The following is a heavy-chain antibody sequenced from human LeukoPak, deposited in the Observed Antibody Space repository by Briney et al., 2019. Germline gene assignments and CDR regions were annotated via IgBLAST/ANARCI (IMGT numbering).Heavy chain of an antibody. J-gene: IGHJ4*02. V-gene: IGHV3-30*18. CDR2: ISYDGSNK. D-gene: IGHD2-15*01. CDR3: AKGLDIVVVVAATLDY. CDR1: GFTFSSYG. Sequence: GRSLRLSCAASGFTFSSYGMHWVRQAPGKGLEWVAVISYDGSNKYYADSVKGRFTISRDNSKNTLYLQMNSLRAEDTAVYYCAKGLDIVVVVAATLDYWGQGTLVTVSS.